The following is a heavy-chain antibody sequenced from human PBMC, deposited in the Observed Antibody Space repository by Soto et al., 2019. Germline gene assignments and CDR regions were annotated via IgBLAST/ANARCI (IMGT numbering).Heavy chain of an antibody. V-gene: IGHV4-4*07. CDR1: GVSMNDYY. Sequence: PSETLSLTCSVSGVSMNDYYWSWIRQPAGRGLEWIGRIFTNGNTNYNPSLRGRLTMSVDTPTNQVSLRLTSVAAADTAVYYCASGPLVSRYYGLNVWGQGTTVTV. CDR3: ASGPLVSRYYGLNV. CDR2: IFTNGNT. J-gene: IGHJ6*02.